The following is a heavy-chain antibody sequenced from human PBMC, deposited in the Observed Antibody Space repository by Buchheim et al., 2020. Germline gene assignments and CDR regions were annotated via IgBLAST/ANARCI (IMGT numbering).Heavy chain of an antibody. D-gene: IGHD3-10*01. Sequence: QVQLVQSGAEVKKPGASVKVSCKASGYTFTSYYMHWVRQAPGQGLEWMGIINPSGGSTSYAQKFQGRVTMTRDTSTSTVYMELSSLRSEDTAVYYCARDSSKRHVLLWFGELDYYYGMDVWGQGTT. V-gene: IGHV1-46*03. CDR2: INPSGGST. J-gene: IGHJ6*02. CDR1: GYTFTSYY. CDR3: ARDSSKRHVLLWFGELDYYYGMDV.